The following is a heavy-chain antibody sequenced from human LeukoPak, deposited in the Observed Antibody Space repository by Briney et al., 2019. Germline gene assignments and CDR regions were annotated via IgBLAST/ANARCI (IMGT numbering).Heavy chain of an antibody. Sequence: SETLSLTCAVYGGSFSGYYWSWIRQPPGKGLEWIGNIYHSGSTNYNPSLKSRVTISIDTSKNQFSLEVSSVIAADTAVYYCARGRGGYDSTSHYYYYYMDVWGKGTTVTVSS. D-gene: IGHD5-12*01. V-gene: IGHV4-34*01. CDR2: IYHSGST. CDR3: ARGRGGYDSTSHYYYYYMDV. J-gene: IGHJ6*03. CDR1: GGSFSGYY.